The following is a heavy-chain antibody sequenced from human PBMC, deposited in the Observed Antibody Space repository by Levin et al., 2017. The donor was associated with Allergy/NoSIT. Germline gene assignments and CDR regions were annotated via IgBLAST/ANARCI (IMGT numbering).Heavy chain of an antibody. CDR1: GFTFSNYA. Sequence: GESLKISCAASGFTFSNYAMSWVRQAPGKGLEWVSAITNSGRTYYADSVKGRFTVSRDNSKNMLYLQMNSLRADETAVYDCVKEMTTVIPVFDYWGQGTLVTVSS. CDR2: ITNSGRT. D-gene: IGHD4-17*01. V-gene: IGHV3-23*01. J-gene: IGHJ4*02. CDR3: VKEMTTVIPVFDY.